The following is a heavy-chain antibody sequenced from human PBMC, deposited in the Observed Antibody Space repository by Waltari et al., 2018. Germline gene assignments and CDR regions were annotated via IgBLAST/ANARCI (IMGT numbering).Heavy chain of an antibody. J-gene: IGHJ4*02. CDR3: AGSIQLWHETIDY. D-gene: IGHD5-18*01. V-gene: IGHV4-59*01. Sequence: QVQLQESGPGLVKPSETLSLTCTVSGGSISSYYWSWIRQPPGKGLEWIGYIYYSGSTNYNPSLKSRVTISVDTSKNQFSLKLSSVTAADTAVYYCAGSIQLWHETIDYWGQGTLVTVSS. CDR2: IYYSGST. CDR1: GGSISSYY.